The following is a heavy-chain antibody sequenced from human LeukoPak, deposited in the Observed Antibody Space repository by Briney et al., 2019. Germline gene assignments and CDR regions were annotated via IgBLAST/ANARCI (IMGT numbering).Heavy chain of an antibody. CDR1: GFTFSSYE. Sequence: GGSLRLSCAASGFTFSSYEMNWVRQAPGKGLEWVSYISSSGSTTYYADSVKGRFTISRDNAKNSLYLQMNSLRAEDTAVYYCARDGGVRYPYFDYWGQGTLVTVSS. D-gene: IGHD3-9*01. CDR2: ISSSGSTT. CDR3: ARDGGVRYPYFDY. J-gene: IGHJ4*02. V-gene: IGHV3-48*03.